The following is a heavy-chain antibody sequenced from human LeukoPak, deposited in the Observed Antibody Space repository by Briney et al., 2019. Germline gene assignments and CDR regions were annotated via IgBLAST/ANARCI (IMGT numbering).Heavy chain of an antibody. D-gene: IGHD2-2*01. CDR3: ARDRRLDYQLPADN. J-gene: IGHJ4*02. V-gene: IGHV3-23*01. CDR1: GFTFSSYA. CDR2: ISGSGGST. Sequence: QAGGSLRLSCAASGFTFSSYAMSWVRQAPGKGLEWVSAISGSGGSTYYADSVKGRFTISRDNSKNTLYLQMNSLRAEDTAVYYCARDRRLDYQLPADNWGQGTLVTVSS.